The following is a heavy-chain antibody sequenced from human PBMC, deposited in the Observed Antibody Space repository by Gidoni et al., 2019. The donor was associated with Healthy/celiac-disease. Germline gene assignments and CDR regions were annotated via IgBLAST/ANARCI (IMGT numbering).Heavy chain of an antibody. D-gene: IGHD6-19*01. CDR1: GYTFTSYA. CDR3: ARKDIAVAGNHPPKYAFDI. CDR2: INAGNGNT. J-gene: IGHJ3*02. V-gene: IGHV1-3*01. Sequence: QVQLVQSGAEVKKPGASVKVSCKASGYTFTSYAMHWVRQAPGQRLEWMGWINAGNGNTKYSQKFQGRVTITRDTSASTAYMELSSLRSEDTAVYYCARKDIAVAGNHPPKYAFDIWGQGTMVTVSS.